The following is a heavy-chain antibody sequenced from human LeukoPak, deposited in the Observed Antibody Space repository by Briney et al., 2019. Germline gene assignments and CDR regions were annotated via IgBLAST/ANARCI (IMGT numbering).Heavy chain of an antibody. J-gene: IGHJ4*02. CDR2: ISGSGGST. Sequence: GGSLRLSCAASGFTFSSYAMSWVRQAPGKGLEWVSAISGSGGSTYYADSVKGRFTISRDNSKNTLYLQMNSLRAEDTAVYYCAKGGGYSGYDTFDFDYWGQGTLVTVSS. D-gene: IGHD5-12*01. CDR1: GFTFSSYA. CDR3: AKGGGYSGYDTFDFDY. V-gene: IGHV3-23*01.